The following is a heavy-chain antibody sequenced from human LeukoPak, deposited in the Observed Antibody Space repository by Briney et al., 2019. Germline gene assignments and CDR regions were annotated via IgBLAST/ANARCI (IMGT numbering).Heavy chain of an antibody. V-gene: IGHV1-24*01. CDR2: FDPEDGET. J-gene: IGHJ4*02. CDR1: GYTLTELS. D-gene: IGHD6-13*01. Sequence: ASVKVSCKASGYTLTELSMHWVRQAPGKGLEWMGGFDPEDGETIYAQKFQGRVTMTEDTSTDTAYMELSSLRSKDTAVYYCAAYSSSWYYFDYWGQGTLVTVSS. CDR3: AAYSSSWYYFDY.